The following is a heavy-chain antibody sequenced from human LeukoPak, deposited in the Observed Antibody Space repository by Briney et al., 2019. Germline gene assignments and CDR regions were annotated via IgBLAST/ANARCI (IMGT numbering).Heavy chain of an antibody. V-gene: IGHV4-34*01. CDR1: GGSFSGYY. CDR3: ARGRLARGYDSSGYYYEIDY. Sequence: PSETLSLTCAVYGGSFSGYYWSWIRQPPGKGLEWIGEINHSGSTNYNPSLKSRVTISVDTSKNQFSLKLSSVTAADTAVYYCARGRLARGYDSSGYYYEIDYWAREPWSPSPQ. CDR2: INHSGST. D-gene: IGHD3-22*01. J-gene: IGHJ4*02.